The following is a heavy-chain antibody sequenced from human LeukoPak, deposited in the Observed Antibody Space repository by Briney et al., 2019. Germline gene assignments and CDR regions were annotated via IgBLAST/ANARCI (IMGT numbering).Heavy chain of an antibody. V-gene: IGHV3-30*02. CDR2: IRYEGSNK. CDR1: GFTFSNYG. D-gene: IGHD2-2*01. Sequence: PGGSLRLSCAASGFTFSNYGMHWVRQAPGKGLEWVAFIRYEGSNKYYADSVKGRFTISRDNSKNTVYLQMNSLRAEDTAVYYCAGDYCSSTSCYLHYWGQGTLVTVSS. J-gene: IGHJ4*02. CDR3: AGDYCSSTSCYLHY.